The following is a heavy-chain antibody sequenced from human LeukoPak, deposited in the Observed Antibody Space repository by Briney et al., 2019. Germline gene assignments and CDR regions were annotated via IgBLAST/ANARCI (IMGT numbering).Heavy chain of an antibody. J-gene: IGHJ2*01. CDR3: ARVDSSGYYYPYWYFDL. CDR2: IYTSGST. CDR1: GGSISSYY. Sequence: PSETLSLTCTVSGGSISSYYWSWIRQPAGKGLEWIGRIYTSGSTNYNPSLKSRVTMSVDTSKNQFSLKLSSVTAADTAVYYCARVDSSGYYYPYWYFDLWGRGTLVTVSS. D-gene: IGHD3-22*01. V-gene: IGHV4-4*07.